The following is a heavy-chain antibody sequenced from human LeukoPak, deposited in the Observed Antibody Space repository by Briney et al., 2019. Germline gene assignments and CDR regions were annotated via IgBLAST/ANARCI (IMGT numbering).Heavy chain of an antibody. CDR1: GFTFSSYW. CDR3: ARHNSGWKSYYFDY. Sequence: PGGSLRLSCAASGFTFSSYWMSWVRQAPGKGLEWVANIKQDGSEKYYVDSVKGRFTISRDNAKNSLYLQMNSLRAEDTAVYYCARHNSGWKSYYFDYWGQGTLVTVSS. V-gene: IGHV3-7*01. D-gene: IGHD6-19*01. J-gene: IGHJ4*02. CDR2: IKQDGSEK.